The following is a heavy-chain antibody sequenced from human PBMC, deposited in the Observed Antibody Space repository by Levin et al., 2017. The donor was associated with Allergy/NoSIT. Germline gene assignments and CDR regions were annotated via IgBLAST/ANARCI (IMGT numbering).Heavy chain of an antibody. CDR1: GGSISSYY. CDR3: ARDPSDYYDSGNAFDI. V-gene: IGHV4-4*07. J-gene: IGHJ3*02. CDR2: IYTSGST. Sequence: PSETLSLTCTVSGGSISSYYWSWIRQPAGKGLEWIGRIYTSGSTNYNPSLKSRVTMSVDTSKNQFSLKLSSVTAADTAVYYCARDPSDYYDSGNAFDIWGQGTMVTVSS. D-gene: IGHD3-22*01.